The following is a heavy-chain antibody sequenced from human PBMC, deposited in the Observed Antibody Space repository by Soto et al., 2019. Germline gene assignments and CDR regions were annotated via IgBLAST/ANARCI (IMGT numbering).Heavy chain of an antibody. Sequence: EVQLVESGGGLVQPGGSLRLSCAASGFTVSTDWMYWVRQAPGKGLEWVSVIRSGGNTYYADSVEGRFTISGDNSKNTVYLQMNSLRAEDTAVYYCVRENYYYGMDVWGQGTTVTVSS. J-gene: IGHJ6*02. CDR2: IRSGGNT. V-gene: IGHV3-66*01. CDR3: VRENYYYGMDV. CDR1: GFTVSTDW.